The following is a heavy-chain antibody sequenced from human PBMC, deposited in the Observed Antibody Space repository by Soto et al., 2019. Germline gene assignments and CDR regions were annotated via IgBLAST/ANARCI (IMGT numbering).Heavy chain of an antibody. V-gene: IGHV3-23*01. J-gene: IGHJ3*01. D-gene: IGHD3-22*01. CDR1: GFSFNNHA. Sequence: RRLSCAASGFSFNNHAMTWVRQAPGKGLEWVSGISGSGSTTHYADSVKGRFTISRDNSKDTLYLQMNSLRADDTAVYFCAKDRLMLTMVVVGAFDFWGLGTMVTVSS. CDR3: AKDRLMLTMVVVGAFDF. CDR2: ISGSGSTT.